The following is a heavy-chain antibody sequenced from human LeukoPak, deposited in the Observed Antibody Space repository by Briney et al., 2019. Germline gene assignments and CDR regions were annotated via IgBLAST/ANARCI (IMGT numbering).Heavy chain of an antibody. CDR3: ARDPTAAAGYDY. V-gene: IGHV3-23*01. CDR2: VYYSGGDT. Sequence: GGSLRLSCAASGFAFNTFAMSWVRQAPGKGLEWVSTVYYSGGDTYSADSVKGRFTISRDNSRNMLYLQMNSLRAEDTAVYYCARDPTAAAGYDYWGQGTLVTVSS. J-gene: IGHJ4*02. D-gene: IGHD6-13*01. CDR1: GFAFNTFA.